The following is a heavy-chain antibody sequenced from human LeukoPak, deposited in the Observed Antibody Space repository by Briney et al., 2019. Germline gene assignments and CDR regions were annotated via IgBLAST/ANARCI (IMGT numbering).Heavy chain of an antibody. CDR2: IYPGDSDT. CDR1: GSFFTSYW. D-gene: IGHD6-6*01. CDR3: VRDSDSSSSGPPGY. Sequence: GASLKISCKGSGSFFTSYWIGWVRRLPGKGLEWMGIIYPGDSDTRYSPSLQGQVTISADKSISTAYLQWSSLKASDTAMYYCVRDSDSSSSGPPGYGGQGTLVTVSA. J-gene: IGHJ4*02. V-gene: IGHV5-51*01.